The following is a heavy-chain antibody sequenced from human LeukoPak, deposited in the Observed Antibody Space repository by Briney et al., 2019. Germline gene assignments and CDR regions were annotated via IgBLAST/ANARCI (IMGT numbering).Heavy chain of an antibody. CDR3: AKGGRSSGGSYYDY. Sequence: GGSLRLSCAASGFTFSSYSMNWVRQAPGKGLEWVSSISSSSSYIYYTDSVKGRFTISRDNAKNSLYLQMNSLRAEDTAVYYCAKGGRSSGGSYYDYWGQGTLVTVSS. V-gene: IGHV3-21*01. D-gene: IGHD2-15*01. CDR2: ISSSSSYI. J-gene: IGHJ4*02. CDR1: GFTFSSYS.